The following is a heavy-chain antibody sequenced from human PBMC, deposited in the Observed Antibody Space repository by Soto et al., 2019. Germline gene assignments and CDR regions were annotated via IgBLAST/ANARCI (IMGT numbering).Heavy chain of an antibody. CDR3: ARDPLGYYDSSGYYGYFQH. J-gene: IGHJ1*01. Sequence: QVPLVQSGAEVKKPGASVKVSCKASGYTFTSYGISWVRQAPGQGVEWMGWISAYNGNTNYAQKLQGRVTMTTDTSTSTAYMELRSLRSDDTAVYYCARDPLGYYDSSGYYGYFQHWGQGTLVTVSS. V-gene: IGHV1-18*01. CDR2: ISAYNGNT. D-gene: IGHD3-22*01. CDR1: GYTFTSYG.